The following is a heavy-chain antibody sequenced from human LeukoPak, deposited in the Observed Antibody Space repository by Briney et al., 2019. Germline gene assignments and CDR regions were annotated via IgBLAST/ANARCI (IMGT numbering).Heavy chain of an antibody. CDR1: GFTVSSNY. J-gene: IGHJ4*02. D-gene: IGHD3-3*01. V-gene: IGHV3-66*02. CDR3: ARVSIFGVLPDY. Sequence: PGGSLRLSSAASGFTVSSNYMSWVRQAPGKGLEWVSVIYSGGSTYYADSVKGRFTISRDNSKNTLYLQMNSLRAEDTAVYYCARVSIFGVLPDYWGQGTLVTVSS. CDR2: IYSGGST.